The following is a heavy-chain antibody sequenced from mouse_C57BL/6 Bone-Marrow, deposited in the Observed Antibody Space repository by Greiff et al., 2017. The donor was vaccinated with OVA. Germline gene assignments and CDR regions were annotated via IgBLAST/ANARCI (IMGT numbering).Heavy chain of an antibody. Sequence: EVQLQQSGPELVKPGASVKISCKASGYTFTDYYMNWVKQSHGKSLEWIGDINPNNGGTSYNQKFKGKATLTVDKSSSTAYMELRSLTSEDSAVYYCARSVYGYDGAWFAYWGQGTLVTVSA. V-gene: IGHV1-26*01. D-gene: IGHD2-2*01. CDR3: ARSVYGYDGAWFAY. J-gene: IGHJ3*01. CDR2: INPNNGGT. CDR1: GYTFTDYY.